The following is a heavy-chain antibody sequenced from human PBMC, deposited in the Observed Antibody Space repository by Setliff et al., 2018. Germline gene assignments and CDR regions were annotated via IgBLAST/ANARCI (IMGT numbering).Heavy chain of an antibody. J-gene: IGHJ6*03. Sequence: PGASVKVSCKAPGYTFTNYGISWVRQAPGQGLEWMGWISAYNGNTNYAQKLQGRVTMTTDTSTSTAYMELRSLRSDDTAVYYCARDGSPPYYNFWSGYPDNYYMDVWGKGTTVTVSS. CDR3: ARDGSPPYYNFWSGYPDNYYMDV. D-gene: IGHD3-3*01. V-gene: IGHV1-18*01. CDR1: GYTFTNYG. CDR2: ISAYNGNT.